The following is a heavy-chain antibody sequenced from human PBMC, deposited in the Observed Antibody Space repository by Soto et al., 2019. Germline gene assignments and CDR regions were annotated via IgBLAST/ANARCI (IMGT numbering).Heavy chain of an antibody. D-gene: IGHD4-17*01. Sequence: GGSLRLSCAASGFTFSSYSMNWVRQAPGKGLEWVSYISSSSSTIYYADSVKGRFTISRDNAKNSLYLQMNSLRAEDTAVYYCARGGVEYGDYIDYWGQGTLVTVSS. CDR3: ARGGVEYGDYIDY. CDR2: ISSSSSTI. CDR1: GFTFSSYS. V-gene: IGHV3-48*01. J-gene: IGHJ4*02.